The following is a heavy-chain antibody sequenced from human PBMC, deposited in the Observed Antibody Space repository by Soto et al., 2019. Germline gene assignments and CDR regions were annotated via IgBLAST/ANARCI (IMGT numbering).Heavy chain of an antibody. CDR1: GYTFTSNG. CDR3: ARARLYSSSPGFPRY. J-gene: IGHJ4*02. Sequence: GASVKVSCKDSGYTFTSNGIRWVRQAPGQGLEWMGWISAYNGNTNYAQKLQGRVTMTTDTSTSTACMELRSLRSDDTAVYYCARARLYSSSPGFPRYWGQGTLVTVSS. V-gene: IGHV1-18*01. D-gene: IGHD6-6*01. CDR2: ISAYNGNT.